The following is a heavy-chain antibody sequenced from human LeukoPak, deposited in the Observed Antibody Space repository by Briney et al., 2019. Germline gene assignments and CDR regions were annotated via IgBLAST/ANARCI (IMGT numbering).Heavy chain of an antibody. CDR2: IKQDGSDK. D-gene: IGHD3-16*01. J-gene: IGHJ4*02. V-gene: IGHV3-7*01. CDR1: GFTFSNYA. Sequence: PGGSLRLSCAASGFTFSNYAMSWVRQAPGRGLEWVANIKQDGSDKYYVDSVKGRFTISRDNAKNSLYLQMNYLRAEDTAVYYCARFRDDYVWGSYTPPKDFDYWGQGSLVTVSS. CDR3: ARFRDDYVWGSYTPPKDFDY.